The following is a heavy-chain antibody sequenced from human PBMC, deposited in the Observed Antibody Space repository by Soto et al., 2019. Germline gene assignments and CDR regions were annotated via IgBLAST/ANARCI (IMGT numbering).Heavy chain of an antibody. D-gene: IGHD3-16*01. V-gene: IGHV3-15*07. CDR1: GFTFSVAW. Sequence: GGSLRLSCGVSGFTFSVAWMSWVRQGPGKGLEWVAHIKSNADGGTTDYAAPVKDRFTISRDDSKNTLYLRMNTLKTEDTGVYYCTPKGGFWGLGTLVTVSS. J-gene: IGHJ4*01. CDR3: TPKGGF. CDR2: IKSNADGGTT.